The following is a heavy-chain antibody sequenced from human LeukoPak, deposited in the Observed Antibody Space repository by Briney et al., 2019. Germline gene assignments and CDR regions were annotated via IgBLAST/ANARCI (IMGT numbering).Heavy chain of an antibody. CDR3: AKATGYLL. V-gene: IGHV3-23*01. D-gene: IGHD1-14*01. CDR1: GFTFSTYA. CDR2: ISNSDDST. Sequence: GGSLRLSCAASGFTFSTYAMSWIRQAPGKGLEWVSTISNSDDSTYYADSVKGRFTISRDNSENTLYLQMNSLRAEDTAVYYCAKATGYLLWGQGTLVTVSS. J-gene: IGHJ4*02.